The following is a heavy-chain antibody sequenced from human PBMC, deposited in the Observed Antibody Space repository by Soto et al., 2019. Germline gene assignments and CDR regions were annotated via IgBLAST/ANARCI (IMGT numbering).Heavy chain of an antibody. V-gene: IGHV3-23*01. Sequence: EVQVLESGGGLIQSGGSLRLSCAFSGLTFSRYAASWVRQAPGKGLEWVSGIDTSGHNTYYADFVKGRFTISRDTSNNTLFLHMTNLRAEDTAVYYCAKAVGQYLYFFNNWGQGILVTVSS. J-gene: IGHJ4*02. CDR1: GLTFSRYA. CDR2: IDTSGHNT. D-gene: IGHD3-9*01. CDR3: AKAVGQYLYFFNN.